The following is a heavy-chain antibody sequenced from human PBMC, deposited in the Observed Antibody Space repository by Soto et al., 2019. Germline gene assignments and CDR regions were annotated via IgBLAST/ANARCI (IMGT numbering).Heavy chain of an antibody. J-gene: IGHJ4*02. V-gene: IGHV4-4*02. CDR2: ICHSGNT. CDR3: ASGDSSGYYYEGVFDY. D-gene: IGHD3-22*01. CDR1: GGSISSTNW. Sequence: SETLSLTCVVSGGSISSTNWWTWVRQPPGKGLEWIGEICHSGNTHYNPSLKSRVTISVDTSKNQFSLKLSSVTAADTAVYYCASGDSSGYYYEGVFDYWGQGTLVTVSS.